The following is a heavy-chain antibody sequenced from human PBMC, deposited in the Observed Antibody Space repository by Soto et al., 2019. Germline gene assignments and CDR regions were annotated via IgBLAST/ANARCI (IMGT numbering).Heavy chain of an antibody. CDR2: SYYSGST. J-gene: IGHJ5*02. Sequence: SETLSLTCTVSGGSISSGGYYWSWIRQHPGKGLEWIGDSYYSGSTYYNPSLKSRVTISVDTSKNQFSLKRRSVTAAATAVYYCAREVHCSGGSCYSSWFDPWGQGTLVTVSS. CDR3: AREVHCSGGSCYSSWFDP. D-gene: IGHD2-15*01. V-gene: IGHV4-31*03. CDR1: GGSISSGGYY.